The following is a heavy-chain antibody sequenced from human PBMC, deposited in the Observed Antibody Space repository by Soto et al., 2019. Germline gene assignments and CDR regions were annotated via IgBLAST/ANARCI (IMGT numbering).Heavy chain of an antibody. Sequence: EVQLVESGGGLVQPGGSLRLSCAASGFTFSSYSMNWVRQAPGKGLECVSYISSSSSTIYYADSVKGRFTISRDNAKNSLYLQMNCLRAEDTAVYYCVREWGGIVVVPAAYPESGMDVWGQGTTVTVSS. V-gene: IGHV3-48*01. J-gene: IGHJ6*02. CDR2: ISSSSSTI. CDR3: VREWGGIVVVPAAYPESGMDV. CDR1: GFTFSSYS. D-gene: IGHD2-2*01.